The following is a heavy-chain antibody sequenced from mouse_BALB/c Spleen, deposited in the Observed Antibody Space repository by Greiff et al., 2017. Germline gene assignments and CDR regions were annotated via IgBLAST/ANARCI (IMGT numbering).Heavy chain of an antibody. Sequence: QVQLKQSGAELARPGASVKLSCKASGYTFTSYWMQWVKQRPGQGLEWIGAIYPGDGDTRYTQKFKGKATLTADKSSSTAYMQLSSLASEDSAVYYCAREGGWGQGNSVTVSS. CDR2: IYPGDGDT. J-gene: IGHJ4*01. CDR3: AREGG. V-gene: IGHV1-87*01. CDR1: GYTFTSYW.